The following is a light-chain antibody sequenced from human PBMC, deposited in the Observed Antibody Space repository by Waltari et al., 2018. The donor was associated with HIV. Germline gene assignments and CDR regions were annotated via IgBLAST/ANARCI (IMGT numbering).Light chain of an antibody. CDR2: KSD. CDR3: AAWDDSLSVVM. J-gene: IGLJ3*02. Sequence: QSVLTQPPSASGTPGQTVTISCSGSSSNIEINYVYWYQQLPGTAPKVLIYKSDQRPSGVPDRFSGAKAGTSASLAIRGLRSEDEADYYCAAWDDSLSVVMFGGGTKLTVL. CDR1: SSNIEINY. V-gene: IGLV1-47*01.